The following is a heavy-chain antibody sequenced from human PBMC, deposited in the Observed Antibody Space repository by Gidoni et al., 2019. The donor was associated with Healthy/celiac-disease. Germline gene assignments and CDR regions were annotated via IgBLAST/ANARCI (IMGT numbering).Heavy chain of an antibody. V-gene: IGHV4-4*07. D-gene: IGHD3-10*01. Sequence: QVQLQESGPGLVKPSETLSLTCTVSGGSISSYYWSWLRQPAGKGLEWLGRIYTGGSTNCNPPLKSRVTMSVDTSKNHFSLKLSSVTAADTAGYYWASVWGFGEGGNWGQGTLVTVSS. CDR2: IYTGGST. J-gene: IGHJ4*02. CDR3: ASVWGFGEGGN. CDR1: GGSISSYY.